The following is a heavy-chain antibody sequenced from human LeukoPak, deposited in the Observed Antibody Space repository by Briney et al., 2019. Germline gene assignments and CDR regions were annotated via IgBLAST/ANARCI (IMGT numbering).Heavy chain of an antibody. CDR2: INHSGST. D-gene: IGHD6-19*01. Sequence: SETLSLTCAVYGGSFSGYYWSWIRQTPGKGLEWIGGINHSGSTNYNPSLKSRVTISVDTSKNQFSLKLSSVTAADTAVYYCARGVWAQWLAFGYFQHWGQGTLVTVSS. J-gene: IGHJ1*01. CDR3: ARGVWAQWLAFGYFQH. CDR1: GGSFSGYY. V-gene: IGHV4-34*01.